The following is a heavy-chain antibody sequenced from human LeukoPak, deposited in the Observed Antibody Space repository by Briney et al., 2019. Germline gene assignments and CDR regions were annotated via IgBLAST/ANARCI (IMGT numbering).Heavy chain of an antibody. D-gene: IGHD5-24*01. Sequence: PGGPLRLSCAASGFTFDDYAMHWVRQAPGKGLEWVSLISGDGGSTYYADSVKGRFTISRDNSKNSLYLQMNSLRTEDTALYYCAKDIERWLPLKPTAFDYWGQGTLVTVSS. J-gene: IGHJ4*02. CDR2: ISGDGGST. V-gene: IGHV3-43*02. CDR1: GFTFDDYA. CDR3: AKDIERWLPLKPTAFDY.